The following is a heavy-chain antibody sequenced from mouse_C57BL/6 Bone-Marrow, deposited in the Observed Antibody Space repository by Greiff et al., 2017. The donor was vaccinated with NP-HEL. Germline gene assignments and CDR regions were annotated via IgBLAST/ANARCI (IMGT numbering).Heavy chain of an antibody. D-gene: IGHD1-1*01. Sequence: QVQLQQPGAELVKPGASVQLSCKASGYTFTSYWMQWVKQRPGQGLEWIGEIDPSDSYTNYNQKFKGKATLTVDTSSSTAYMQLSSLTSEDSAVYYCAPLLRPYFDVWGTGTTVTVSS. CDR1: GYTFTSYW. CDR2: IDPSDSYT. J-gene: IGHJ1*03. V-gene: IGHV1-50*01. CDR3: APLLRPYFDV.